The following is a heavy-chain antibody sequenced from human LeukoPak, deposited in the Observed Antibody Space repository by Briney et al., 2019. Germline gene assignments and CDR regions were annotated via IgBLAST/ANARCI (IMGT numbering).Heavy chain of an antibody. CDR1: GGTFSSYA. CDR3: ARVPPGQGGGDY. CDR2: IIPIFGTA. V-gene: IGHV1-69*13. J-gene: IGHJ4*02. D-gene: IGHD2-2*01. Sequence: GASVKVSCKASGGTFSSYAISWVRQAPGQGLEWMGGIIPIFGTANYAQKFQGRVTITADESTSTAYMELSSLRSEDTAVYYCARVPPGQGGGDYWGQGTLVTVSS.